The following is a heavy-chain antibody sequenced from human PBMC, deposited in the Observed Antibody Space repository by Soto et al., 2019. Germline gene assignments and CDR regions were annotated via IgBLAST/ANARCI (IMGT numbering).Heavy chain of an antibody. V-gene: IGHV4-59*01. J-gene: IGHJ4*02. CDR1: GGSISSYY. CDR3: ARDRGSGYYYWYFDY. Sequence: SETLSLTCTVSGGSISSYYWSWIRQPPGKGLEWIGYIYYSGSTNYNPSLKSRVTISVDTSKNQFSLKLSSVTAADTAVYYCARDRGSGYYYWYFDYWGQGTLVTVSS. D-gene: IGHD3-22*01. CDR2: IYYSGST.